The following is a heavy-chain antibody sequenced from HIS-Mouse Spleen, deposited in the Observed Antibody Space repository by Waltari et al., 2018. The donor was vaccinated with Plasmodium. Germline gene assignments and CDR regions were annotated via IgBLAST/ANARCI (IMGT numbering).Heavy chain of an antibody. J-gene: IGHJ4*02. CDR3: ARDRITGTSYFDY. CDR2: IYYSGST. CDR1: GGSISSSSSY. V-gene: IGHV4-39*07. Sequence: QLQLQESGPGLVKPSETLSLTCTVSGGSISSSSSYWGWILQPPGKGLEWIGSIYYSGSTYYNPSLKSRVTISVDTSKNQFSLKLSSVTAADTAVYYCARDRITGTSYFDYWGQGTLVTVSS. D-gene: IGHD1-7*01.